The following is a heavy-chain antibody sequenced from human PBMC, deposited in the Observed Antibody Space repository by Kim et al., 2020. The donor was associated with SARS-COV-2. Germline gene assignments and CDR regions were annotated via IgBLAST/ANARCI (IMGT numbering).Heavy chain of an antibody. V-gene: IGHV1-2*05. D-gene: IGHD3-22*01. CDR2: INPTSGGT. CDR1: GYSFTGYY. Sequence: ASVKVSCKASGYSFTGYYIHWVRQAPGQGLEWMGGINPTSGGTNYAQKFQGRVTMTRDTSITTAYLELSSLRFDDTVVYYCARGGYYDNRAVNHDCDI. CDR3: ARGGYYDNRAVNHDCDI. J-gene: IGHJ3*02.